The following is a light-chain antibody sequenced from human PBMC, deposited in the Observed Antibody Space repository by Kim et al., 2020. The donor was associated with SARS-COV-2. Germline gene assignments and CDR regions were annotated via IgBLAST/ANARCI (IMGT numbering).Light chain of an antibody. CDR2: YDI. CDR3: QVWDGGSDWV. CDR1: NIGGKG. Sequence: SYELTQPPSVSVAPGETATITCGGDNIGGKGVHWYQQRPGQSPVLVIFYDIDRPSGIPERFSGSNSGNTATLTISRVEAGDEADYHCQVWDGGSDWVFGGGTKLTVL. V-gene: IGLV3-21*04. J-gene: IGLJ3*02.